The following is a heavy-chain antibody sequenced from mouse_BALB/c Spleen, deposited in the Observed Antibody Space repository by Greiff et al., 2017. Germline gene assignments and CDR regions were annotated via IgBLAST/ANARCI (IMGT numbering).Heavy chain of an antibody. CDR2: IWSGGST. CDR1: GFSLTSYG. D-gene: IGHD2-4*01. Sequence: QVQLQQSGPGLVQPSQSLSITCTVSGFSLTSYGVHWVRQSPGKGLEWLGVIWSGGSTDYNAAFISRLSISKDNSKSQVFFKMNSLQANDTAIYYCARTEGDYDWYFDVWGAGTTVTVSS. V-gene: IGHV2-2*02. CDR3: ARTEGDYDWYFDV. J-gene: IGHJ1*01.